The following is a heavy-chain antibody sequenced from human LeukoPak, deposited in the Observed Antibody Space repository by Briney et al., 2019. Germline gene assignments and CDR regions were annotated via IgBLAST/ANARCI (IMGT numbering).Heavy chain of an antibody. J-gene: IGHJ4*02. CDR2: ISGSTKII. CDR3: ARVSDISVAAYFDY. Sequence: GGSLRLSRAASEFTFSDYYMSWIRQAPGKGLEWVSYISGSTKIIYYADSVKGRFTISRDNAKNSLYLQMNSLRAEDTALYYCARVSDISVAAYFDYWGQGTLVTVSS. V-gene: IGHV3-11*01. D-gene: IGHD6-19*01. CDR1: EFTFSDYY.